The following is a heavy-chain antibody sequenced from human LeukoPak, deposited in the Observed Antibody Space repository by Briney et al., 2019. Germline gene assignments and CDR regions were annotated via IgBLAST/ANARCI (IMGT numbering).Heavy chain of an antibody. CDR3: AKPSYGSGSYYNF. CDR2: LYSGSNT. CDR1: GFTVSANY. Sequence: GGSLRLSCAASGFTVSANYMSWVRQAPGKGLEWVSVLYSGSNTYYADSVKGRFTISRDNSKNTLYLQMNSLRAEDTAVYYCAKPSYGSGSYYNFWGQGTLVTVSS. D-gene: IGHD3-10*01. J-gene: IGHJ4*02. V-gene: IGHV3-53*01.